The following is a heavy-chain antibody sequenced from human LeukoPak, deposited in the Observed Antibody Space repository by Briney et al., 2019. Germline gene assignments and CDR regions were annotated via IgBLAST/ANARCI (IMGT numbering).Heavy chain of an antibody. CDR1: GYTFTSYG. Sequence: PSASVKVSCKASGYTFTSYGISWVRQAPGQGLEWMGWISAYNGNTNYAQKLQGRVTMTTDTSTSTAYMELSSLRSEDTAVYYCARDRGSLGLETYYAFDIWGQGTTVTVSS. D-gene: IGHD5-24*01. CDR2: ISAYNGNT. J-gene: IGHJ3*02. V-gene: IGHV1-18*01. CDR3: ARDRGSLGLETYYAFDI.